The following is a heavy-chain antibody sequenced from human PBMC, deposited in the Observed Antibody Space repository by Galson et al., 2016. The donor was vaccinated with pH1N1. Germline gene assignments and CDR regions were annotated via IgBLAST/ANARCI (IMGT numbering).Heavy chain of an antibody. V-gene: IGHV3-30*04. CDR3: GRDQGDGYNALDY. Sequence: SLRLSCAASGFTFSTYAMHWVRQAPGKGLESMGVISRDSNSKFYADSVKGRFTISRDNSKNTLYLQMNGLRTEDTAVYYCGRDQGDGYNALDYWGQGTLVTVSS. D-gene: IGHD5-24*01. J-gene: IGHJ4*02. CDR1: GFTFSTYA. CDR2: ISRDSNSK.